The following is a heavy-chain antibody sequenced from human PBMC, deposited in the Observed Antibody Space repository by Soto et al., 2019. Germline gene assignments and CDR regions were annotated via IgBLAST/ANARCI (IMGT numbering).Heavy chain of an antibody. D-gene: IGHD3-10*01. J-gene: IGHJ4*02. CDR1: GGSFSGYY. Sequence: SETLSLTCAVYGGSFSGYYWTWIRQPPGTGLEWIGEINHSGSTNYNPSLKSRVTISVDTSKNQFSLKLSSVTAADTAVYYCAMDPTYYYGSGSLGYWGQGTLVTVSS. CDR3: AMDPTYYYGSGSLGY. V-gene: IGHV4-34*01. CDR2: INHSGST.